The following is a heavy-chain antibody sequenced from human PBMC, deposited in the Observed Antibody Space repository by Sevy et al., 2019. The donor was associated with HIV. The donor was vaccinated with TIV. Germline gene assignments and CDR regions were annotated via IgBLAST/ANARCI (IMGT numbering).Heavy chain of an antibody. CDR3: ANAYSGSYSHSYLYALDV. J-gene: IGHJ6*02. Sequence: GGSLRLSCIGSGFSFSYYGIHWVRQSPGKGLDWVALISHDGINEYYADSVKGRFTISRDNSKKTVYLEMKSLRNEDTAIYFCANAYSGSYSHSYLYALDVWGQGTTVTVSS. CDR2: ISHDGINE. D-gene: IGHD1-26*01. V-gene: IGHV3-30*18. CDR1: GFSFSYYG.